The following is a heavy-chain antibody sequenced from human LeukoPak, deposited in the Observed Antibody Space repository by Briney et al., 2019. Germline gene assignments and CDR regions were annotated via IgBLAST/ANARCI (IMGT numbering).Heavy chain of an antibody. CDR3: ARGSPSKRYYYYYMDV. V-gene: IGHV1-69*05. J-gene: IGHJ6*03. D-gene: IGHD2-15*01. Sequence: GASVKVSCKASGYTFTSYAISWVRQAPGQGLEWMGGIIPIFGTANYAQNFQGRVTITTDESTSTAYMELSSLRSEDTAVYYCARGSPSKRYYYYYMDVWGKGTTATVSS. CDR1: GYTFTSYA. CDR2: IIPIFGTA.